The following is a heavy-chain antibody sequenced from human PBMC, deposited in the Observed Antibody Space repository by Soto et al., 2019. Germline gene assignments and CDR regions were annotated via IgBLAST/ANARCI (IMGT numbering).Heavy chain of an antibody. Sequence: QVQLVESGGGVVQPGRSLRLSCAASGFTFSSYAMHWVRQAPGKGLEWVAVISYDGSNKYYADSVKGRFTISRDNSKNTLYLQMNSLRAEDTAVYYCARGPQWLAEGPFDYWGQGTLVTVSS. J-gene: IGHJ4*02. V-gene: IGHV3-30-3*01. CDR1: GFTFSSYA. CDR3: ARGPQWLAEGPFDY. CDR2: ISYDGSNK. D-gene: IGHD6-19*01.